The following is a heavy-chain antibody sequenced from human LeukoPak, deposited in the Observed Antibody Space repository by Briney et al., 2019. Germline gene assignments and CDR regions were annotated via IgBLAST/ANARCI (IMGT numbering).Heavy chain of an antibody. J-gene: IGHJ4*02. CDR3: ARALRGSGSYFSIDY. Sequence: GGSLRLSCAASGFTVSSNYMSWVRQAPGKGLEWVSVIYSGGSTYYADSVKGRFTISRDNSKNTLYLQMSSLRTEDSAVYHCARALRGSGSYFSIDYWGQGTLVTVSS. CDR1: GFTVSSNY. D-gene: IGHD3-10*01. V-gene: IGHV3-53*05. CDR2: IYSGGST.